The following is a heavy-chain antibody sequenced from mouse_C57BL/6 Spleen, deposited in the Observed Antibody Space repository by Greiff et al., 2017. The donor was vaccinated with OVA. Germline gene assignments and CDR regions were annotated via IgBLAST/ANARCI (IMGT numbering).Heavy chain of an antibody. J-gene: IGHJ2*01. D-gene: IGHD2-1*01. CDR2: IYIGNGYT. CDR3: ARGRGNSGGKHYYFDY. V-gene: IGHV1-58*01. Sequence: VQLQQSGAELVRPGSSVKMSCKTSGYTFTSYGINWVKQRPGQGLEWIGYIYIGNGYTEYNEKFKGKATLTSDTSSSTAYMQLSSLTSEYSAIYFCARGRGNSGGKHYYFDYWGQGTTLTVSS. CDR1: GYTFTSYG.